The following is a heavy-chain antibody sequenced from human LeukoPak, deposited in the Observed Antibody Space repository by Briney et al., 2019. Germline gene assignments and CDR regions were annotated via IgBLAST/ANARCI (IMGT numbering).Heavy chain of an antibody. Sequence: PSETLSLTCAVYGGSFSGYYWSWIRQPPGKRLEWIGEINHSGSTNYNPSLKSRVTISVDTSKNQFSLKLSSVTAADTAVYYCASWPTGDYPNWFDPWGQGTLVTVSS. CDR1: GGSFSGYY. J-gene: IGHJ5*02. V-gene: IGHV4-34*01. CDR2: INHSGST. CDR3: ASWPTGDYPNWFDP. D-gene: IGHD4-17*01.